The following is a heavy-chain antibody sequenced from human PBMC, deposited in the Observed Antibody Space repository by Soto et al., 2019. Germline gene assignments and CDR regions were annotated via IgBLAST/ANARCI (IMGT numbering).Heavy chain of an antibody. V-gene: IGHV3-23*01. CDR2: ISGSGGST. CDR3: ATCYAVIAVAGTLLDY. D-gene: IGHD6-19*01. Sequence: QAGGSLRLSCAASGFTFSSYAMSWVRQAPGKGLEWVSAISGSGGSTYYADSVKGRFTISRDNSKNTLYLQMNSLRAEDTAVYYCATCYAVIAVAGTLLDYWGQGTLVTVSS. J-gene: IGHJ4*02. CDR1: GFTFSSYA.